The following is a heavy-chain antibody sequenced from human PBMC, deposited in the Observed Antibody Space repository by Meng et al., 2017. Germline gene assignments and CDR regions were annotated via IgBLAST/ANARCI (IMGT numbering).Heavy chain of an antibody. CDR1: GFTVGDYA. D-gene: IGHD4-17*01. J-gene: IGHJ4*02. CDR3: TSQPNGYGDSQYYFNY. V-gene: IGHV3-49*03. CDR2: IRSKAYGGTT. Sequence: GESLKRAGTASGFTVGDYAMSWFRQAPGKGLEWVGFIRSKAYGGTTEYAASVKGRFTISRDDSKSIAYLQMNSLKTEDTAVYYCTSQPNGYGDSQYYFNYWDQGTLVTVSS.